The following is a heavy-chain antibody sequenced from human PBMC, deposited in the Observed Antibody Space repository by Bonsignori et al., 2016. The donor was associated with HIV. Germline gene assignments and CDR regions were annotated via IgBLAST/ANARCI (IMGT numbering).Heavy chain of an antibody. CDR3: ARDSVPRYSGSYNAAEYFQH. Sequence: GESLKISCAASGFTFSSYAMHWVRQAPGKGLEWVAVISYDGSNKYYADSVKGRFTISRDNSKNTLYLQMNSLRAEDTAVYYCARDSVPRYSGSYNAAEYFQHWGQGTLVTVSS. CDR2: ISYDGSNK. J-gene: IGHJ1*01. V-gene: IGHV3-30-3*01. CDR1: GFTFSSYA. D-gene: IGHD1-26*01.